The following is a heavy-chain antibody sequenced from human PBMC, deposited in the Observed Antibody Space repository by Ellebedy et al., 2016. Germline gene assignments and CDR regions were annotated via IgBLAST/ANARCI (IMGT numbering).Heavy chain of an antibody. CDR3: ARQNRDGYNLDD. Sequence: SETLSLXXTVSGGSISSYYWNWIRQPPGKGLEWIGSIYYSGSTNYNPSLKSRVTISVDTSKNQFSLKLSSVTAADTAVYYCARQNRDGYNLDDWGQGTLVTVSS. V-gene: IGHV4-59*08. D-gene: IGHD5-24*01. J-gene: IGHJ4*02. CDR2: IYYSGST. CDR1: GGSISSYY.